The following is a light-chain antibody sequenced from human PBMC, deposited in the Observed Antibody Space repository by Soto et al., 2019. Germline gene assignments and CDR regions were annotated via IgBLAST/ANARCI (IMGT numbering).Light chain of an antibody. V-gene: IGKV3-20*01. CDR1: QSVSSY. Sequence: EIVLTQSPGTLSLSVGERVTLSCRASQSVSSYLAWYQQTPGQAPRLLIYGTSNSATGTPDRFSGSGSGPDFTLTISRLEPEDFTVYYCQQYGSSPLTFGGGTTVEIK. J-gene: IGKJ4*02. CDR2: GTS. CDR3: QQYGSSPLT.